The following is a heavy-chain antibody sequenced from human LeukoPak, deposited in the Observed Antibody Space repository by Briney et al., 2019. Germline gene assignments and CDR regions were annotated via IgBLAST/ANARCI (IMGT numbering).Heavy chain of an antibody. CDR1: GFTFSSYW. V-gene: IGHV3-23*01. Sequence: GGSLRLSCAASGFTFSSYWMHWVRQAPGKGLEWFSGITGRGDHTYYADSAKGRFTISRDNFKNTVFLEMNSLRDEDTAVYYCAKGLGLAIVSTLDRWGQGTLVTVSS. D-gene: IGHD1-26*01. J-gene: IGHJ5*02. CDR3: AKGLGLAIVSTLDR. CDR2: ITGRGDHT.